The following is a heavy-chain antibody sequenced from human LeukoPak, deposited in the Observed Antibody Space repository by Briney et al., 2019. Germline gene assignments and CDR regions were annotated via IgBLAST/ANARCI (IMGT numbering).Heavy chain of an antibody. D-gene: IGHD5-18*01. V-gene: IGHV3-21*01. CDR2: ISSSSSYI. CDR3: ARERGTIQLWYYFDF. CDR1: GFSFSSYG. J-gene: IGHJ4*02. Sequence: PGGSLRLSCAASGFSFSSYGMNWVRQAPGKGLEWVSSISSSSSYIYYADSVRGRFTISRDDAENSLYLQMNSLRAEDTAVYYCARERGTIQLWYYFDFWGQGTLVTVSS.